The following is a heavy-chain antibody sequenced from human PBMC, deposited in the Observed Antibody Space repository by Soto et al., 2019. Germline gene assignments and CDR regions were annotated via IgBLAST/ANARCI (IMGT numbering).Heavy chain of an antibody. J-gene: IGHJ6*02. CDR2: INHSGST. Sequence: PSETLSLTCAVYGGSFSGYYWSWIRQPPGKGLEWIGEINHSGSTNYNPSLKSRVTISVDTSKNQFSLKLSSVTAADTAVYYCARGRKEAARPYYYYGMDVWGQGTTVTVSS. D-gene: IGHD6-6*01. V-gene: IGHV4-34*01. CDR1: GGSFSGYY. CDR3: ARGRKEAARPYYYYGMDV.